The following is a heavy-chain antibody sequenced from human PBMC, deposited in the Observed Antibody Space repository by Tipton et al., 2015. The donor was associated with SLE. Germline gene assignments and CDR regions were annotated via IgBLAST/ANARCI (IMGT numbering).Heavy chain of an antibody. CDR3: ARREVEMAPLGFDF. CDR1: GGSVSSHY. CDR2: IYNSGST. Sequence: TLSLTCTVSGGSVSSHYCSWIRQPPGKGLEWIGDIYNSGSTNYNPSLKGRGTMLVDTSKNEFSLKVGSVTAADTAVYYCARREVEMAPLGFDFWGQGTLVTVSS. V-gene: IGHV4-59*02. D-gene: IGHD5-24*01. J-gene: IGHJ4*02.